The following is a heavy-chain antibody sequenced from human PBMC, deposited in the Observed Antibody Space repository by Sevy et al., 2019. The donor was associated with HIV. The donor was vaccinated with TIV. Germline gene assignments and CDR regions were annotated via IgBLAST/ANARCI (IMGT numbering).Heavy chain of an antibody. CDR2: FDPEDGET. CDR3: VTGAYYDFWRYYYGMDV. D-gene: IGHD3-3*01. V-gene: IGHV1-24*01. Sequence: ASVKVSCKVSGYTLTELSMHWVRQAPGKGLEWMGGFDPEDGETIYAQKFQGRVTMTEDTSTDTAYMELSSLRSEDTAVYYCVTGAYYDFWRYYYGMDVWGQGTTVTVSS. J-gene: IGHJ6*02. CDR1: GYTLTELS.